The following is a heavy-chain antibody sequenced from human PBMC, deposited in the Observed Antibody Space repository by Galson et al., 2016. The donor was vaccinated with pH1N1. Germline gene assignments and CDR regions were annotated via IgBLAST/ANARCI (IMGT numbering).Heavy chain of an antibody. CDR1: GYTFNTYA. V-gene: IGHV1-69*13. CDR3: ATFSSSSSWRSLDV. Sequence: SVKVSCKASGYTFNTYALNWVRQAPGKGLEWMGDINPVFGTTNYAQRFQDRVTITAHDMELSGLRSEDTAIYYCATFSSSSSWRSLDVWGQGTTVTVSS. J-gene: IGHJ3*01. CDR2: INPVFGTT. D-gene: IGHD6-6*01.